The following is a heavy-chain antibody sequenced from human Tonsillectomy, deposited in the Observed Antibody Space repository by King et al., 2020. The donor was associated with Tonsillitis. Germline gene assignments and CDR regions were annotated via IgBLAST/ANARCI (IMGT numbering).Heavy chain of an antibody. D-gene: IGHD3-16*01. V-gene: IGHV3-7*01. CDR2: IKQDGSEK. CDR1: GFTFSSYW. J-gene: IGHJ4*02. CDR3: ARGGRLVPFYY. Sequence: VQLVESGGGLVQPGGSLRLSCAASGFTFSSYWMNWVRQAPGKGLEWVANIKQDGSEKYYLDSVKGRFTISRDNAKNSLYLQMNSLRAEDTAAYYCARGGRLVPFYYCGQGTLVIVSS.